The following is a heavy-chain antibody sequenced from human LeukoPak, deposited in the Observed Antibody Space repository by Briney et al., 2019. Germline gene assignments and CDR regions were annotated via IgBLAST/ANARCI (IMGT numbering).Heavy chain of an antibody. D-gene: IGHD6-19*01. CDR1: GFTFSSYE. Sequence: GGSLRLSCAASGFTFSSYEMNWVRQAPGKGLEWVSYISSSGSTIYYADSVKGRFTISRDNAKNSLYLQMNSLRAEDTAVYYCARVYSSGWLLSSFDYWGQGTLVTVSS. J-gene: IGHJ4*02. V-gene: IGHV3-48*03. CDR2: ISSSGSTI. CDR3: ARVYSSGWLLSSFDY.